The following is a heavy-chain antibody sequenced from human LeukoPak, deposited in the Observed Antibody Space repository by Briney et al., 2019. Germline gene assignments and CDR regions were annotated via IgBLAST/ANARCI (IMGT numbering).Heavy chain of an antibody. V-gene: IGHV4-59*01. Sequence: SETLSLTCTVSGVSINRFYWSWIRQPPGKGLEWIGYIYNSGSTSYNPSLKSRVTISLDTSQNQFSLKLSSLTAADTAVYYCAKSNGYGLVDIWGQGTMVTVSS. CDR3: AKSNGYGLVDI. CDR2: IYNSGST. D-gene: IGHD3-10*01. J-gene: IGHJ3*02. CDR1: GVSINRFY.